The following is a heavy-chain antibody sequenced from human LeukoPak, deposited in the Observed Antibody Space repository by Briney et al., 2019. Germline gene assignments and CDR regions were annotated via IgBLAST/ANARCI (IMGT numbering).Heavy chain of an antibody. V-gene: IGHV4-61*02. CDR3: ARHCSTTSCYKTALGPGDGL. CDR2: IYTSGGT. J-gene: IGHJ4*02. D-gene: IGHD2-2*02. CDR1: GGSISSGTYY. Sequence: SETLSLTCTVSGGSISSGTYYWSWIRQPAGKGLEWIGRIYTSGGTNYNPSLKSRVTISVDTSKNQFSLTLSSVTAADTAVYYCARHCSTTSCYKTALGPGDGLWGQGTLVTVSS.